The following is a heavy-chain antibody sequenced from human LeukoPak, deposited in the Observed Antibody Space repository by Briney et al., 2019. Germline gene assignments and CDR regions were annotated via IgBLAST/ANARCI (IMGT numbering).Heavy chain of an antibody. CDR3: ARDSCSSTSCYNNWFDP. CDR1: GGSLSSHD. J-gene: IGHJ5*02. V-gene: IGHV4-4*07. CDR2: FYTSGST. D-gene: IGHD2-2*02. Sequence: PSETLSLTCTVSGGSLSSHDWRWPRQPAGKGLEWIGRFYTSGSTNYNPSLKSRVTMSVDKSKNQFSLKLNSVTAADTAVYYCARDSCSSTSCYNNWFDPWGRGTVVSVSS.